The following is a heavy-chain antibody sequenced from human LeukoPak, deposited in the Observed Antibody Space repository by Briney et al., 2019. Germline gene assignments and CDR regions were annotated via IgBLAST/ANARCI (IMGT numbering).Heavy chain of an antibody. J-gene: IGHJ4*02. V-gene: IGHV3-23*01. CDR2: ILGGAGST. Sequence: GGSLRLSCSASGFSFSSDGMSWVRQAPGKGLEWVSGILGGAGSTYYADSVRGRFTISRDNSKNTLYLQMNSLRAEDTAVYYCAHGTMYQLDFWGQGTLVTVSS. CDR3: AHGTMYQLDF. D-gene: IGHD2-2*01. CDR1: GFSFSSDG.